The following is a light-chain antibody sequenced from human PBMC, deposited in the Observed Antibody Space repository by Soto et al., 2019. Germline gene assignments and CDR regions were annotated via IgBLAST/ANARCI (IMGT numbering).Light chain of an antibody. Sequence: QSVLTQPPSVSGAPGQRITISCTGSSSNIGARYDVHWYQQLPGTAPKVLIYGNNNRPSGVPDRFSGSKSGTSASLAITGLQAEDEADYYCSSYTITSTRGDVVFGGGTKLTVL. CDR1: SSNIGARYD. CDR3: SSYTITSTRGDVV. J-gene: IGLJ2*01. V-gene: IGLV1-40*01. CDR2: GNN.